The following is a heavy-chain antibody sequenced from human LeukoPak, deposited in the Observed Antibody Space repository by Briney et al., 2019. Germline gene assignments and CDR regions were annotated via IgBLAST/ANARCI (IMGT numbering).Heavy chain of an antibody. CDR2: ISWNSGSI. J-gene: IGHJ6*03. V-gene: IGHV3-9*01. Sequence: GGSLRLSCAASGFTFDDYAMHWVRQAPGKGLEWVSGISWNSGSIGYADSVKGRFTISRDNAKNSLYLQMNSLRAENTALYYCAKAISFGDYYYMGVWGKGTTVTVSS. CDR1: GFTFDDYA. D-gene: IGHD3-16*01. CDR3: AKAISFGDYYYMGV.